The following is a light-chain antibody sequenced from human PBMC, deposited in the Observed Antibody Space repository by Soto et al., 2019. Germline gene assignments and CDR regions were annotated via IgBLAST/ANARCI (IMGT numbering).Light chain of an antibody. Sequence: EIVLTQSPGTLSLSPGETASLSCLASQSVISDFLAWYQQKSGQPPRLLIYDASRRATGIPARFSGGGSGTAFTLTISRVEPEDSAVYFCQQTFHSPRTFGHGTRLEIK. CDR1: QSVISDF. CDR3: QQTFHSPRT. V-gene: IGKV3-20*01. CDR2: DAS. J-gene: IGKJ2*01.